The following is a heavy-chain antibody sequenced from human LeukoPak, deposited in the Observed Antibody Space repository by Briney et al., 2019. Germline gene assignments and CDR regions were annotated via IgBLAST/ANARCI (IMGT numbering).Heavy chain of an antibody. D-gene: IGHD3-10*02. CDR1: GFTFSSSG. CDR3: AKYVNGYFDY. CDR2: ISDSGGAT. J-gene: IGHJ4*02. Sequence: GGSLRLSCIASGFTFSSSGMGWVRQAPGKGVGWVSSISDSGGATYYADSAKGRFTISKDNTKNTLNLQVNSLRDEDTVVYYCAKYVNGYFDYWGQGTLVTVSS. V-gene: IGHV3-23*01.